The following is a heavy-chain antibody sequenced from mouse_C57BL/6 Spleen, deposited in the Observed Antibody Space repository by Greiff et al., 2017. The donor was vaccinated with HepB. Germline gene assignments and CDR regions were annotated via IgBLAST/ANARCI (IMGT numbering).Heavy chain of an antibody. CDR3: ARDWERQNYAMDY. CDR2: INPSSGYT. D-gene: IGHD4-1*01. J-gene: IGHJ4*01. CDR1: GYTFTSYW. V-gene: IGHV1-7*01. Sequence: VQLQQSGAELAKPGASVKLSCKASGYTFTSYWMHWVKQRPGQSLEWIGYINPSSGYTKYNQKFKDKATLTADKSSSTAYMQLSSLTYEDSAVYYCARDWERQNYAMDYWGQGTSVTVSS.